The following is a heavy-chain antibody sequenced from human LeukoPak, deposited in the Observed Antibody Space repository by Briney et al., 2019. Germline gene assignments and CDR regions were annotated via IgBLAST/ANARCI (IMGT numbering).Heavy chain of an antibody. CDR1: GYTFTSYY. D-gene: IGHD5-18*01. CDR2: INPSGGST. V-gene: IGHV1-46*01. CDR3: ARVDTANNWFDP. J-gene: IGHJ5*02. Sequence: ASVKVSCKASGYTFTSYYMHWVRQAPGQGLEWMGIINPSGGSTSYAQKFQGRVTMTRDTSTSTVHMELSSLRSEDTAVYYCARVDTANNWFDPWGQGTLITVSS.